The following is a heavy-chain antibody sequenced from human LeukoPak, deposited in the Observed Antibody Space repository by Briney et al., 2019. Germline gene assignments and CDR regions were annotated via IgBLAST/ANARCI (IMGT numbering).Heavy chain of an antibody. D-gene: IGHD3-22*01. CDR1: GFTFSRYW. Sequence: GGSLKLSCAASGFTFSRYWMSWVRQAPGKGLEWVANVKQDGSEKNYVDSVKGRFTISRDNAKNSLYLQMNSLRAEDTAVYYCARARSSIVVVMPGGALDYWGQGTLVTASS. CDR2: VKQDGSEK. V-gene: IGHV3-7*01. J-gene: IGHJ4*02. CDR3: ARARSSIVVVMPGGALDY.